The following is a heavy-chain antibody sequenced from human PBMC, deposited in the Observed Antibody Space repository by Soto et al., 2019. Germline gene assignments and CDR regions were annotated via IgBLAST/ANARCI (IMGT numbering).Heavy chain of an antibody. Sequence: PGGSLSLSCEASGFTSSRVCMKWVRQVPGKGLEWVAPISSGSSDTWYADSVKGRFINSRDNAQNSLFLQMNTLRPEDTAMYYCARVAYWGPGTQVTVSS. J-gene: IGHJ4*02. V-gene: IGHV3-21*01. CDR1: GFTSSRVC. CDR2: ISSGSSDT. CDR3: ARVAY.